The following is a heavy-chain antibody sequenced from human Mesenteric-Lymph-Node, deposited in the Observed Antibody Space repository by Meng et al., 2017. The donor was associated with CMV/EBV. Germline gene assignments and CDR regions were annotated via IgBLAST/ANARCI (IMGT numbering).Heavy chain of an antibody. Sequence: ASVKVSCKASGYTFTSYYMHWVRQAPGQGLEWMGTINPTDGNTNYAQKFQGRVTMTSDTSTSTVYMDPSSLRSEDTAVYYCARGLDSSGYYYVWGQGTLVTVSS. CDR3: ARGLDSSGYYYV. D-gene: IGHD3-22*01. V-gene: IGHV1-46*01. CDR1: GYTFTSYY. CDR2: INPTDGNT. J-gene: IGHJ4*02.